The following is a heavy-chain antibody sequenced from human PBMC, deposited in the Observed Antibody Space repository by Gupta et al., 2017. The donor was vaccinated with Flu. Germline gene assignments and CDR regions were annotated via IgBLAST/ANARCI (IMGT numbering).Heavy chain of an antibody. V-gene: IGHV2-5*01. CDR2: IYWNDDK. CDR3: AREYYYDSSGPKSGNWFDP. CDR1: GFSLSTSGVG. D-gene: IGHD3-22*01. Sequence: QITLKESGPTLVKPTQTLTLTCTFSGFSLSTSGVGVGWIRQPPGKALEWLALIYWNDDKRYSPSLKSRLTITKDTSKNQVVLTMTNMDPVDTATYYCAREYYYDSSGPKSGNWFDPWGQGTLVTVSA. J-gene: IGHJ5*02.